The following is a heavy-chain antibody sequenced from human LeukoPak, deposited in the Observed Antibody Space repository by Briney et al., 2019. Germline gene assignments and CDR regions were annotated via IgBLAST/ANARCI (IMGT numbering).Heavy chain of an antibody. Sequence: ASVKVSCKLFGYSLTELSIHLVRQAPGKGFEWMGGFDPEAGETSYAQQFQGRVTMTEDTSTDTGYMHLRSLTSDDTAVYFCAMWARGRYYLFDHWGQGTLVTAPS. J-gene: IGHJ4*02. D-gene: IGHD3-10*01. V-gene: IGHV1-24*01. CDR2: FDPEAGET. CDR3: AMWARGRYYLFDH. CDR1: GYSLTELS.